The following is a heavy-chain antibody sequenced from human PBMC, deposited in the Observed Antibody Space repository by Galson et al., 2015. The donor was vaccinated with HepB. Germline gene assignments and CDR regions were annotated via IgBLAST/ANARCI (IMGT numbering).Heavy chain of an antibody. CDR1: GYSFTNYW. J-gene: IGHJ3*02. CDR3: ARQRVPGGSYYGTLDAFHI. V-gene: IGHV5-51*01. CDR2: IYPGDSDT. D-gene: IGHD1-26*01. Sequence: QSGAEVKKPGESLKISCKGSGYSFTNYWIAWVRQMPGKGLEWMGIIYPGDSDTRYSPSFQGQVTISADKSISTAYVQWSSLKASDTAMYYSARQRVPGGSYYGTLDAFHIWGQGTMVTISS.